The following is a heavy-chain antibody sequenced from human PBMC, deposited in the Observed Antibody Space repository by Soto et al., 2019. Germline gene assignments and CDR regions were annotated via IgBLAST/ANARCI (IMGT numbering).Heavy chain of an antibody. Sequence: AASVKVSCKASGYTFTSYDINWVRQATGQGLGWMGWMNPNSGNTGYAQKFQGRVTMTRNTSISTAYMELSSLRSEDTAVYYCARGEAYSSSWYGGIFYYYYYGMDVWGQGTTVTVSS. D-gene: IGHD6-13*01. CDR1: GYTFTSYD. J-gene: IGHJ6*02. CDR3: ARGEAYSSSWYGGIFYYYYYGMDV. CDR2: MNPNSGNT. V-gene: IGHV1-8*01.